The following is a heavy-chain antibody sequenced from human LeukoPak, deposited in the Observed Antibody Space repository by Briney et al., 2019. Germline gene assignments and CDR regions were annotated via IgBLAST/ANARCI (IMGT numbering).Heavy chain of an antibody. D-gene: IGHD3-10*01. CDR2: IYPGDSDT. CDR1: GYSFTSYW. CDR3: ARKGSGSYYNVNYFDY. V-gene: IGHV5-51*01. Sequence: GESLKISCKGSGYSFTSYWIGWVRQMPGKGLERMVIIYPGDSDTRYSPSFQGQVTISADKSISTAYLQWSSLKASDTAMYYCARKGSGSYYNVNYFDYWGQGTLVTVSS. J-gene: IGHJ4*02.